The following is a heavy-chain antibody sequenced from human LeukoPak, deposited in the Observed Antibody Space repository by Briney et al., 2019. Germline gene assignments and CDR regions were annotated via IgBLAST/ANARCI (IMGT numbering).Heavy chain of an antibody. CDR1: GGSISSYY. J-gene: IGHJ4*02. CDR2: IYYSGST. D-gene: IGHD1-26*01. V-gene: IGHV4-59*12. Sequence: SETLSLTCTVSGGSISSYYWSWIRQPPGEGLEWVGYIYYSGSTNYNPSLKSRVTISVDTSKHQFSLKLSSVTAADTAVYYCARWSGSYYGGFDYWGQGTLVTVSS. CDR3: ARWSGSYYGGFDY.